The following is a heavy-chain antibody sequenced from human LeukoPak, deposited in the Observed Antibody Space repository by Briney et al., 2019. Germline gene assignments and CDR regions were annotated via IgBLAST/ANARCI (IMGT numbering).Heavy chain of an antibody. V-gene: IGHV4-39*07. CDR2: VYHSGSA. CDR1: GVSISSSSFY. Sequence: SETLSLTCTISGVSISSSSFYWGWIRQPPGKGLEWIGNVYHSGSAYYTPSLKSRVTISVDTSKNQFSLTLSSVTAADTAVYFCARVFGNYQYFDYWGQGILVTVSS. CDR3: ARVFGNYQYFDY. J-gene: IGHJ4*02. D-gene: IGHD5-24*01.